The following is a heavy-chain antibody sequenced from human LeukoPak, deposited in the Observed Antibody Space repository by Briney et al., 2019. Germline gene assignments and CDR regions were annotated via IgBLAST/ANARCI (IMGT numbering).Heavy chain of an antibody. CDR2: ISWNSGSI. J-gene: IGHJ4*02. V-gene: IGHV3-9*01. CDR1: GFIFNNYA. D-gene: IGHD1-26*01. CDR3: VGSSWDC. Sequence: GGSLRLSCAGSGFIFNNYAMHWVRQPPGKGLEWVSGISWNSGSIDYADSVKGRFTISRDNAKNSLYLQMNSLKDEDAAVYYCVGSSWDCWGQGTLVTVSS.